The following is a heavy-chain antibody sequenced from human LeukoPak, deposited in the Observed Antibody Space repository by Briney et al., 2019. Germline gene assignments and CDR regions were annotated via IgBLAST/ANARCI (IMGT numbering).Heavy chain of an antibody. CDR1: ELTFSSYA. J-gene: IGHJ6*02. D-gene: IGHD3-16*01. CDR2: FSGSGGST. Sequence: GGVLRLSCAASELTFSSYAISWVRQTHGKGLGWVSAFSGSGGSTCYADSVKGRYTISRDNSKNTLYLQINNLRAEDTSVYYCAKDRLGVGGVYPLYYYYGMDVWGQGTTVTVSS. CDR3: AKDRLGVGGVYPLYYYYGMDV. V-gene: IGHV3-23*01.